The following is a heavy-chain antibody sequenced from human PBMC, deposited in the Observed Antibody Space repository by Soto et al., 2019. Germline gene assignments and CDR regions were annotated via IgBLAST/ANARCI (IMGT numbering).Heavy chain of an antibody. Sequence: QVQLQESGPGLVKPSQTLSLTCTVSGGSISSGDYYWSWIRQPPGKGLEWIGYIYYSGSTYYNPSLKSRVTISVDTSKNQFSLKLSSVTAADTAVYYCARENWYDSSGYLRTVGYWGQGTLVTVSS. V-gene: IGHV4-30-4*01. CDR1: GGSISSGDYY. CDR2: IYYSGST. D-gene: IGHD3-22*01. J-gene: IGHJ4*02. CDR3: ARENWYDSSGYLRTVGY.